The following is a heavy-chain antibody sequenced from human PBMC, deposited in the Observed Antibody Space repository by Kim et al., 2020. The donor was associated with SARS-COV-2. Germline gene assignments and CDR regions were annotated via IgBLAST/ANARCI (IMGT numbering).Heavy chain of an antibody. J-gene: IGHJ5*02. D-gene: IGHD3-9*01. CDR3: AGGENDVLTGLWFDP. V-gene: IGHV4-59*02. CDR1: GGSVDTFY. CDR2: ISYSGST. Sequence: SETLSLTCTVSGGSVDTFYWNWIRQSPGKGLEWIGYISYSGSTSYNPSLNSRVSMSVDTSKKQFSLKLRSVTAADTAVYYCAGGENDVLTGLWFDPWGQG.